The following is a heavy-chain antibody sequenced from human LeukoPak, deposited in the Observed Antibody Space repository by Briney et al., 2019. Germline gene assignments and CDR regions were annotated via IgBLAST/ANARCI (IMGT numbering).Heavy chain of an antibody. CDR3: ARHGATSCYRCWFDP. Sequence: ASETLSLTCTVSGGSISSYYWGWIRQPPGKGLEWIGSIYYSGSTYYNPSLKSRVTISVDTSKNQFSLKLSSVTAADTAVYYCARHGATSCYRCWFDPWGQGTLVTVSS. CDR1: GGSISSYY. CDR2: IYYSGST. D-gene: IGHD2-2*02. J-gene: IGHJ5*02. V-gene: IGHV4-39*01.